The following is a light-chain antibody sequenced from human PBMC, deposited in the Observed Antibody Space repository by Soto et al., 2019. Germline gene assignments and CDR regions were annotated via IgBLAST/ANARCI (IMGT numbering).Light chain of an antibody. CDR3: SSYTSSNTSV. V-gene: IGLV2-14*01. Sequence: QSALTQPASVSGSPGQSITISCTGTSSDVGGYNYVSWYQQHPGKAPKLMIYEVSNRPSGVSYRFSGSKSGNTASLTISGLQAKDEADYYCSSYTSSNTSVFGGGTTLTVL. CDR2: EVS. J-gene: IGLJ3*02. CDR1: SSDVGGYNY.